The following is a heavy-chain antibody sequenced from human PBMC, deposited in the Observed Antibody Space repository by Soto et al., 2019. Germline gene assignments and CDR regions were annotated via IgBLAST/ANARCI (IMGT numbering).Heavy chain of an antibody. CDR2: ISGSGA. Sequence: VGSLRLSCAASGFTFSNYPMSWVRQAPGKGLEWVSVISGSGAFYADSVKGRFTISRDHSKNTLYLQMNSLRAEDTAVYYCARPPDPVVVIPFDYWGQGTLVTVSS. J-gene: IGHJ4*02. V-gene: IGHV3-23*01. CDR1: GFTFSNYP. CDR3: ARPPDPVVVIPFDY. D-gene: IGHD3-22*01.